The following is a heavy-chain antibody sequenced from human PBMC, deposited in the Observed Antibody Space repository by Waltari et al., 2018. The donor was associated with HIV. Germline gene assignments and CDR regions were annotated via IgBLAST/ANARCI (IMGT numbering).Heavy chain of an antibody. CDR2: INGGTTGT. D-gene: IGHD3-22*01. CDR3: AKDRSYDSSGYFDY. V-gene: IGHV3-23*01. Sequence: EVQLLESGGDLQQPGGSLRLSCAASGFIFSSYAMSWVRQAPGRGLEWVSSINGGTTGTFYAYSVKGRCTISRDSSKNTLYLQMNSLRAEDTAVYYCAKDRSYDSSGYFDYWGEGTLVTVSS. J-gene: IGHJ4*02. CDR1: GFIFSSYA.